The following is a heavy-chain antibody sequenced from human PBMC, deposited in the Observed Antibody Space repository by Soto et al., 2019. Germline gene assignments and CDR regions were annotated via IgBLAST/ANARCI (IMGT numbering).Heavy chain of an antibody. CDR1: GFTFSSYG. D-gene: IGHD3-3*01. V-gene: IGHV3-30*18. J-gene: IGHJ6*02. CDR2: ISYDGSNK. Sequence: GGSLRLSCAASGFTFSSYGMHWVRQAPGKGLEWVAVISYDGSNKYYADSAKGRFTISRDNSKNTLYLQMNSLRAEDTAVYYCVKASFGVVINYGMDVWGQGTTVTVSS. CDR3: VKASFGVVINYGMDV.